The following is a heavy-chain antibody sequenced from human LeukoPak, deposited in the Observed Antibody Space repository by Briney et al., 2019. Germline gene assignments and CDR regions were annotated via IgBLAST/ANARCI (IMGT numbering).Heavy chain of an antibody. CDR2: INPNSGGT. V-gene: IGHV1-2*02. CDR1: GYTFTGYY. CDR3: ARDTYYYDSSGYRPFDY. D-gene: IGHD3-22*01. J-gene: IGHJ4*02. Sequence: ASVKVSCKASGYTFTGYYMHWVRQAPGQGLEWMGWINPNSGGTNYAQKFQGRVTMTRDTSISTAYMEPSRLRSDDTAVYYCARDTYYYDSSGYRPFDYWGQGTLVTVSS.